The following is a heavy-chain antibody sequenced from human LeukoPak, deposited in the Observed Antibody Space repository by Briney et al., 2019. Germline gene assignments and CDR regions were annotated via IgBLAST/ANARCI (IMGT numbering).Heavy chain of an antibody. J-gene: IGHJ5*02. CDR1: GSTLSELT. D-gene: IGHD4-11*01. CDR2: FDPEDGKT. Sequence: ASEKVSRKFSGSTLSELTMHWVRQAPGEGLGWMGGFDPEDGKTIYAQKFQGRVTMTEDTSTDTAYMELRSLRSEDTAVYYCATVLRVLLTRSELDPWGQGTLVTVSS. V-gene: IGHV1-24*01. CDR3: ATVLRVLLTRSELDP.